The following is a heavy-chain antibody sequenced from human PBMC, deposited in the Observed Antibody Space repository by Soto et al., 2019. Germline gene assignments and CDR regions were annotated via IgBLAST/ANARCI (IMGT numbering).Heavy chain of an antibody. CDR2: ISYDGSNK. CDR1: GFTFSSYG. V-gene: IGHV3-30*18. J-gene: IGHJ4*02. D-gene: IGHD2-2*01. Sequence: PGGSLRLSCAASGFTFSSYGMHWVRQAPGKGLEWVAVISYDGSNKYYADSVKGRFTISRDNSKNTLYLQMNSLRAEDTAVYYCAKDQQVRGYCNSTSCYYREIDYWGQGTLVTVS. CDR3: AKDQQVRGYCNSTSCYYREIDY.